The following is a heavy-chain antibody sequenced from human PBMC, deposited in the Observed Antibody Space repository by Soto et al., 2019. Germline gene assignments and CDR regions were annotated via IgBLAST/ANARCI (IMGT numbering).Heavy chain of an antibody. V-gene: IGHV1-46*02. D-gene: IGHD2-21*02. J-gene: IGHJ4*02. CDR2: IHPSGGGT. Sequence: ASVKVSCKPSGYTFNTYYLHWVRQAPGQALEWMGVIHPSGGGTTYAQKFQGRVTVTGDTSTSTAFMELSSLRSDDTAVYYCARGGHIAVVTASFDYWGQGTLVTVSS. CDR1: GYTFNTYY. CDR3: ARGGHIAVVTASFDY.